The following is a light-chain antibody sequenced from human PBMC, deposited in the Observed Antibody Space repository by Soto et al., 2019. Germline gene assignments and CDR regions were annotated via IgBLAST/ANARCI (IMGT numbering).Light chain of an antibody. CDR2: AVS. CDR3: SSYAANTNLV. J-gene: IGLJ1*01. V-gene: IGLV2-8*01. CDR1: SSDIGGYNY. Sequence: QSVLTQPPYASGSLGQSVTISCTGTSSDIGGYNYVSWYQQHPGKAPKLIIYAVSNRSSEVPGRFSGSKSGNTASLTVSGLLAEDEADYFCSSYAANTNLVFGTGTKVTVL.